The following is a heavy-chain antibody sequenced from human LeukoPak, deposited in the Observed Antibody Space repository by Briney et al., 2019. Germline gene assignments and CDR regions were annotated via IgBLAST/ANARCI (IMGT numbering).Heavy chain of an antibody. CDR1: GFTFRSYD. CDR2: IGTAGEI. Sequence: PGGSLRLSCAASGFTFRSYDMHWVRQATGKGLEWVSGIGTAGEIYYPGSVKGRFTISRENAKNSLYLQMNSLRAEDTAVYYCARDLAKTLINMDVWGKGTTVTVSS. J-gene: IGHJ6*03. V-gene: IGHV3-13*01. D-gene: IGHD5-12*01. CDR3: ARDLAKTLINMDV.